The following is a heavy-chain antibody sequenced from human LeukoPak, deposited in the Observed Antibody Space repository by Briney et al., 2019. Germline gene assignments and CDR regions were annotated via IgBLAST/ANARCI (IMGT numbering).Heavy chain of an antibody. D-gene: IGHD3-10*01. J-gene: IGHJ6*02. V-gene: IGHV1-2*02. CDR3: ARFTYGSGETYYYGMDV. Sequence: ASVKVSCKASGYTFTGYYMHWVRQAPGQGLEWMGWINPNSGGTNYAQKFQGRVTITRDTSISTAYMELSRLRSDDTAVYYCARFTYGSGETYYYGMDVWGQGTTVTVSS. CDR1: GYTFTGYY. CDR2: INPNSGGT.